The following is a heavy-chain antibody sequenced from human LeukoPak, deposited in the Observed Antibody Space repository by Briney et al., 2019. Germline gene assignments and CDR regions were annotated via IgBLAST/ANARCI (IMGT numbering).Heavy chain of an antibody. V-gene: IGHV3-7*01. J-gene: IGHJ4*02. CDR3: AREPPTNRDSSNYGS. Sequence: GGSLRLSCAASGFTFSSYWMNWVRQAPGKGLEWVANIKQDGSEEYYVDSVKGRFTISRDNAKNSLYLQMISLRAEDTAVYYCAREPPTNRDSSNYGSWGQGTLVTVSS. CDR2: IKQDGSEE. CDR1: GFTFSSYW. D-gene: IGHD4-11*01.